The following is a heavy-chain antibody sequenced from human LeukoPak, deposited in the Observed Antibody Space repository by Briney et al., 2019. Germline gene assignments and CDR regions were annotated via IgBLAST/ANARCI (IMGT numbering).Heavy chain of an antibody. CDR3: AKKWGQGKSDNGSYFDD. J-gene: IGHJ4*02. V-gene: IGHV3-30*02. Sequence: PGGSLRLSCAASGFTFSDYAMHWVRQPPGKGLEWISFIRYDGSKTYYADSVKGRFIISRANSKSTLYLQMNSLRGDDSAVYYCAKKWGQGKSDNGSYFDDWGQGTLVTVSP. D-gene: IGHD1-26*01. CDR1: GFTFSDYA. CDR2: IRYDGSKT.